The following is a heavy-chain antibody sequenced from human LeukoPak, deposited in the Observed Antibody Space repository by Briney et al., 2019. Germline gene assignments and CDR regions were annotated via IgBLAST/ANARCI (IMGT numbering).Heavy chain of an antibody. CDR2: IYYSGST. CDR1: GGSISSSSYY. J-gene: IGHJ4*02. CDR3: ARQSFDIVVVPAATFDY. D-gene: IGHD2-2*01. V-gene: IGHV4-39*01. Sequence: PSETLSLTCTVSGGSISSSSYYWGWIRPPPGKGLEWIGSIYYSGSTYYNPSLKSRVTISVDTSKNQFSLKLSSVTAADTAVYYCARQSFDIVVVPAATFDYWGQGTLVTVSS.